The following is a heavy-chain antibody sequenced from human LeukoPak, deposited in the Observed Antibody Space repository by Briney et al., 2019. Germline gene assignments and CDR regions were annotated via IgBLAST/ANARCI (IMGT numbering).Heavy chain of an antibody. D-gene: IGHD6-19*01. Sequence: GGSLRLSCAASGFTFSSYAMHWVRQAPGKGLEWVAVISYDGSNKYYADSVKGRFTISRDNSKNTLYLQMNSLRAEDTAVYYCARAVAGTTSPYFDYWGQGTLVTVSS. V-gene: IGHV3-30-3*01. CDR2: ISYDGSNK. CDR1: GFTFSSYA. CDR3: ARAVAGTTSPYFDY. J-gene: IGHJ4*02.